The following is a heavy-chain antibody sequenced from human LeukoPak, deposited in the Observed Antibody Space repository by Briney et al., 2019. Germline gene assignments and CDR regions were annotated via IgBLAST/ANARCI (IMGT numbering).Heavy chain of an antibody. J-gene: IGHJ4*02. CDR2: IYYSGST. Sequence: SETLSLTCTVSGGSISSGSYYWSWIRQPAGKGLEWIGYIYYSGSTNYNPSLKSRVTISVDTSKNQFSLKLSSVTAADTAVYYCARSTRYCSSTSCDPLMDYWGQGTLVTVSS. CDR1: GGSISSGSYY. D-gene: IGHD2-2*01. CDR3: ARSTRYCSSTSCDPLMDY. V-gene: IGHV4-61*10.